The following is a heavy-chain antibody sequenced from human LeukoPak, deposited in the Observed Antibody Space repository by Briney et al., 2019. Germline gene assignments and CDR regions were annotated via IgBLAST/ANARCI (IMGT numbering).Heavy chain of an antibody. Sequence: SETLSLTCTVSGGSISSSSYYWGWIRQPPGKGLEWIGSIYYSGSTYYNPSLKSRVTISVDTSKNQFSLKLSSVTAADTAVYYCARRITMVRGVTNNWSYFDYWGQGTLVTVSS. CDR3: ARRITMVRGVTNNWSYFDY. D-gene: IGHD3-10*01. CDR1: GGSISSSSYY. V-gene: IGHV4-39*07. J-gene: IGHJ4*02. CDR2: IYYSGST.